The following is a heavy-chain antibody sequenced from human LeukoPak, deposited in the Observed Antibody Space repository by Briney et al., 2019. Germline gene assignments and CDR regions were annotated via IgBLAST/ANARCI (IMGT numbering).Heavy chain of an antibody. CDR1: GGTFSSYG. CDR3: ASRLNPHYDSSGYYPRGGAFDI. Sequence: ASVKVSCKASGGTFSSYGISWVRQAPGQGLEWMGWISAYNGNTNYAQKLQGRVTMTTDTSTSTAYMELRSLRSDDTAVYYCASRLNPHYDSSGYYPRGGAFDIWGQGTMVTVSS. D-gene: IGHD3-22*01. V-gene: IGHV1-18*01. J-gene: IGHJ3*02. CDR2: ISAYNGNT.